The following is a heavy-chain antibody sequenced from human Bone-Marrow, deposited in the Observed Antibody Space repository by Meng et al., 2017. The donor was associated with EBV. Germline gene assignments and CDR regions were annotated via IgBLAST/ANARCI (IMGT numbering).Heavy chain of an antibody. D-gene: IGHD3-10*01. V-gene: IGHV1-69*01. J-gene: IGHJ4*02. CDR1: GGTFSSYA. Sequence: QVRLVQAGGEGKKAGSSGKVTCKASGGTFSSYAISWVRQAPGQGLEWMGGLIPMSDAPHYAQKFQDRVRITADESTSTHYMDLSGLRSEDTAVYYCASESGRGFTPDYWGQGTLVTVSS. CDR3: ASESGRGFTPDY. CDR2: LIPMSDAP.